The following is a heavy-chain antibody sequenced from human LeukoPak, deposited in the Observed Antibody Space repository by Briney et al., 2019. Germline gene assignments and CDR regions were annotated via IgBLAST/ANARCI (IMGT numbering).Heavy chain of an antibody. D-gene: IGHD3-10*01. CDR2: IYRTGST. CDR1: GYSISSGYY. J-gene: IGHJ3*02. CDR3: ARERDVRVAYYYGSRDAFDI. V-gene: IGHV4-38-2*02. Sequence: SETLSLTCTVSGYSISSGYYWGWVRLPPGKGLEWIGSIYRTGSTYYNPSLKSRVTISVDTSKNQFSLKLNSVTAADTAVYYCARERDVRVAYYYGSRDAFDIWGQGTMVTVSS.